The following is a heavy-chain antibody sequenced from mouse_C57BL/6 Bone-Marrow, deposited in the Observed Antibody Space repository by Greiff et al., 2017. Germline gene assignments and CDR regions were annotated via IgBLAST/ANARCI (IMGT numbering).Heavy chain of an antibody. CDR2: ILSGSGST. Sequence: QVQLQQSGAELMKPGASVKLSCKATGYTFTGYWIEWVKQRPGHGLEWIGEILSGSGSTNYNEKFKGKATFTAATSSNTAYMQLSSLTTEDSAIYYCARSYGSSPAWFAYWGQGTLVTVSA. J-gene: IGHJ3*01. D-gene: IGHD1-1*01. CDR3: ARSYGSSPAWFAY. CDR1: GYTFTGYW. V-gene: IGHV1-9*01.